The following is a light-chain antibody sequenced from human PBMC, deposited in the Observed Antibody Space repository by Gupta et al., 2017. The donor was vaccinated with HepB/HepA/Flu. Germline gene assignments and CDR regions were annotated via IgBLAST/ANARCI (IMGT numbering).Light chain of an antibody. CDR1: QRVSSF. CDR2: AAS. V-gene: IGKV1-39*01. CDR3: QQSYSIPFT. Sequence: DIQMTQSPSSLSPSVGDRVTITCRASQRVSSFLNWFQQKPGRAPKLLIYAASSLQSGVPSRFSGSGSGTDFTLTINSLQPEDFATYYCQQSYSIPFTFGPGTKVEIK. J-gene: IGKJ3*01.